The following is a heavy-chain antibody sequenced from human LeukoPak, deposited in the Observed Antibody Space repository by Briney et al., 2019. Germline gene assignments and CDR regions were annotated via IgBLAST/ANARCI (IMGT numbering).Heavy chain of an antibody. CDR2: IYYSGST. CDR3: ASSFAELADY. Sequence: NPSETLSLTCTVSGGSISSGGYYWSWIRQHPGKGLEWIGYIYYSGSTYYNPSLKSRVTISVDTSKNQFSLKLSSVTAADTAVYYCASSFAELADYWGQGTLVTVSS. CDR1: GGSISSGGYY. D-gene: IGHD3-10*01. J-gene: IGHJ4*02. V-gene: IGHV4-31*03.